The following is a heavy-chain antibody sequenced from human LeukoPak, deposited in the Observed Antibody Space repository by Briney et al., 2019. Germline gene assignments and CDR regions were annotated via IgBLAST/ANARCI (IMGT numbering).Heavy chain of an antibody. CDR2: IYYSGST. CDR3: ARGELPDYSLDY. CDR1: GGSISSYY. J-gene: IGHJ4*02. D-gene: IGHD4-11*01. Sequence: SETLSLTCTVSGGSISSYYWSWIRQPPGKGLEWIGYIYYSGSTNYNPSLKSRVTISVDTSKNQFPLKLSSVTAADTAVYYCARGELPDYSLDYWGQGTLVTVSS. V-gene: IGHV4-59*01.